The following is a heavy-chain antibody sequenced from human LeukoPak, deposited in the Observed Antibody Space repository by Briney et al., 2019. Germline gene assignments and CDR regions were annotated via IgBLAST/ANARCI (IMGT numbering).Heavy chain of an antibody. CDR2: ISSSGSTI. Sequence: PGGSLRLSCAASGFTFSDYYMSWIRQAPGKGLEWVSYISSSGSTIYYADSVKGRFTISRGNAKNSLYLQMNSLRAEDTAVYYCARDDRPALPYYYYYYYMDVWGKGTTVTVSS. V-gene: IGHV3-11*01. D-gene: IGHD2-2*01. J-gene: IGHJ6*03. CDR3: ARDDRPALPYYYYYYYMDV. CDR1: GFTFSDYY.